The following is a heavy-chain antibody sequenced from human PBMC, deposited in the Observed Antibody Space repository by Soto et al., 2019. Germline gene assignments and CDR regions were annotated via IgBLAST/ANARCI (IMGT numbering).Heavy chain of an antibody. CDR1: GFSFTGYY. Sequence: ASVKVSCKASGFSFTGYYIHWLRQAPGQGLEWMGWINAHSGGTEYAQKFQGRVTLTRDTSIATAYLTLTSLTSDDTALYYCAKNQGVELVPLATVDWFDPWGQGSVVTVSS. CDR2: INAHSGGT. D-gene: IGHD1-26*01. J-gene: IGHJ5*02. V-gene: IGHV1-2*02. CDR3: AKNQGVELVPLATVDWFDP.